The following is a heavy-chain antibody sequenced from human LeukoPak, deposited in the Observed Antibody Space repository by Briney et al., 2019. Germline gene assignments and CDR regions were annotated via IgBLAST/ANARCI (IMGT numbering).Heavy chain of an antibody. V-gene: IGHV3-30*02. D-gene: IGHD1-26*01. CDR1: GFTFRSYG. CDR2: IRFDGSNE. J-gene: IGHJ4*02. CDR3: AKDLSRSWSAYFDF. Sequence: PGGSLRLSCAASGFTFRSYGMHWVRQAPGKGLEWVAFIRFDGSNEYYADSVKGRFTISRDNSKNILYLQMNSLRAEDTAMYYCAKDLSRSWSAYFDFWGQGTLVAVSS.